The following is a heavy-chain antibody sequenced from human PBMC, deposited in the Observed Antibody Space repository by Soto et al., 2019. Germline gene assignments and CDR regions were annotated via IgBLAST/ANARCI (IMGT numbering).Heavy chain of an antibody. CDR3: ARGRRGFGELKFNWFDP. CDR1: GGSISSYY. J-gene: IGHJ5*02. CDR2: IYYSGST. D-gene: IGHD3-10*01. Sequence: SETLSLTCTVSGGSISSYYLSWIRQPPGKGLEWIGYIYYSGSTNYNPSLKSRVTISVDTSKNQFSLKLSSVTAADTAVYYCARGRRGFGELKFNWFDPWGPGTLVTVSS. V-gene: IGHV4-59*01.